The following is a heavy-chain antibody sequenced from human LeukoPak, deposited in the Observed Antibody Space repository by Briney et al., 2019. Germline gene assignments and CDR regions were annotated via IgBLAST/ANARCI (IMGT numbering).Heavy chain of an antibody. J-gene: IGHJ4*02. CDR1: GFTFSSYS. V-gene: IGHV3-48*01. D-gene: IGHD4/OR15-4a*01. CDR3: AANCPFDY. Sequence: GGSLRPSCAASGFTFSSYSMNWVRQAPGKGLEWVSYISSSSSTIYYADSVKGRFTISRDNAKNSLYLQMNSLRAEDTAVYYCAANCPFDYWGQGTLVTVSS. CDR2: ISSSSSTI.